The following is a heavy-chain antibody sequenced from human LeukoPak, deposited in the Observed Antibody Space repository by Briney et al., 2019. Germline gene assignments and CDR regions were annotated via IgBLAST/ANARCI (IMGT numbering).Heavy chain of an antibody. CDR3: ARADSSGHSPIFDY. Sequence: PGGSLRLSCAASGFTFSSYEMNWVRQAPGKGLEWVAVISYDGSNKYYADSVKGRFTISRDNSKNTLYLQMNSLRAEDTAVYYCARADSSGHSPIFDYWGQGTLVTVSS. D-gene: IGHD6-19*01. J-gene: IGHJ4*02. CDR1: GFTFSSYE. V-gene: IGHV3-30-3*01. CDR2: ISYDGSNK.